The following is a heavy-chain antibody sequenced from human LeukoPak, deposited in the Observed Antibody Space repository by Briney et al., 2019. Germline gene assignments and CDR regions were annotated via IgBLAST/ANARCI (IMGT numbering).Heavy chain of an antibody. V-gene: IGHV3-23*01. Sequence: PGGSLRLSCAASGFTFSSYAMSWVRQAPGKGLECVSAISGSGGSTSHGDSVKGGLNISTENSKSTLYLQMKRLRAEDTAVYYCAKYMLRIWSYFDYSGQGSPVTLSS. J-gene: IGHJ4*02. D-gene: IGHD2-15*01. CDR2: ISGSGGST. CDR3: AKYMLRIWSYFDY. CDR1: GFTFSSYA.